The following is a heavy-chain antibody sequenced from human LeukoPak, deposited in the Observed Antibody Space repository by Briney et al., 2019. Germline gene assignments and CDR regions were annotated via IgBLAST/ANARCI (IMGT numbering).Heavy chain of an antibody. J-gene: IGHJ5*02. CDR2: IIPIFGTA. CDR3: ARSGSTLVVVPAAQGDWFDP. Sequence: SVKVSCKASGGTFSSYAISWVRQAPGQGLEWMGGIIPIFGTANYAQKFQGRVTITADESTSTAYMELSGLRSEDTAVYYCARSGSTLVVVPAAQGDWFDPWGQGTLVTVSS. CDR1: GGTFSSYA. D-gene: IGHD2-2*01. V-gene: IGHV1-69*01.